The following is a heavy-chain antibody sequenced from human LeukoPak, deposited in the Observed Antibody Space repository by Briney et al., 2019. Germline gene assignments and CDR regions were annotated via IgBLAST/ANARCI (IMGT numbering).Heavy chain of an antibody. V-gene: IGHV4-39*01. J-gene: IGHJ4*02. CDR1: GGSISSSSYY. Sequence: SETLSLTCTVAGGSISSSSYYWGWIRRPPGKGLEWIGSIYYSGSTYYNPSLKSRVTISVDKSKNQFSLKLSSLTPADTAVYYCARRARGSSWEYWGQGTLVTVSS. D-gene: IGHD6-13*01. CDR3: ARRARGSSWEY. CDR2: IYYSGST.